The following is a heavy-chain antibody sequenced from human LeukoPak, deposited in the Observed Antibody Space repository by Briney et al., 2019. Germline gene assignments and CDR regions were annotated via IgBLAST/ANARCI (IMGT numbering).Heavy chain of an antibody. CDR1: GGTFSSYT. V-gene: IGHV1-69*13. Sequence: GASVKVSCKASGGTFSSYTINWVRQAPGQGLEWMGGIIPIFGTANYAQNFQGRVTITADESTSTAYMELSSLRSEDTAVYYCARANTGPGYGLDYWGQGTLLTVSS. D-gene: IGHD5-18*01. CDR3: ARANTGPGYGLDY. J-gene: IGHJ4*02. CDR2: IIPIFGTA.